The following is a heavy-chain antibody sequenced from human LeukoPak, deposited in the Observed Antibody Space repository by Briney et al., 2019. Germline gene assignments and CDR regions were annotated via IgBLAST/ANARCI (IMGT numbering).Heavy chain of an antibody. J-gene: IGHJ4*02. CDR3: AKKSVSPIDY. CDR2: IRYDGTEK. D-gene: IGHD2-8*01. V-gene: IGHV3-30*02. Sequence: GGSLRLSCAASGFTFRNYGMHWVRQAPGKGLEWVAFIRYDGTEKYYADSVTGRFTISRDDSKNTLYLQMNSLRAEDTAVYYCAKKSVSPIDYWGQGTLVTVSS. CDR1: GFTFRNYG.